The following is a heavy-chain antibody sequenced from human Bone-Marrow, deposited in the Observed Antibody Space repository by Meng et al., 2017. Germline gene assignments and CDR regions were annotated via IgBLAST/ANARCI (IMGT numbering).Heavy chain of an antibody. D-gene: IGHD6-19*01. CDR2: IYYDGST. J-gene: IGHJ4*02. CDR3: ARGSSGGKDY. V-gene: IGHV4-31*03. CDR1: GGSINSGGYY. Sequence: SETLSLPCTVSGGSINSGGYYWSWIRQHPGKGLEWIAYIYYDGSTYYNPSLKSRVTISVDTSKNQFSLNLSSVTAADTAVYFCARGSSGGKDYWGQGTLVTVSS.